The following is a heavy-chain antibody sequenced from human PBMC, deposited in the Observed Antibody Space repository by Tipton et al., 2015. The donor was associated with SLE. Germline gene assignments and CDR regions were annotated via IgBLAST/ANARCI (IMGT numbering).Heavy chain of an antibody. Sequence: TLSLTCTVSGGSISSSSYFWGWIRQPPGKGLGWIGSIYYSGSTYYNPSLKSRVTISVDTSKNQFSLKLSSVTAADTAVYYCARASIAVAENDAFDIWGQGTMVTVSS. D-gene: IGHD6-19*01. CDR1: GGSISSSSYF. J-gene: IGHJ3*02. CDR3: ARASIAVAENDAFDI. V-gene: IGHV4-39*07. CDR2: IYYSGST.